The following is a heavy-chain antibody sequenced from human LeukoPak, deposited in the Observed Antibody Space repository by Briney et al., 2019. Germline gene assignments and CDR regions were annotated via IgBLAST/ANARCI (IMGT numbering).Heavy chain of an antibody. J-gene: IGHJ5*02. D-gene: IGHD2-21*02. Sequence: SETLSLTCTVSGGSISSYYWSWIRQPPGKGLEWIGMIFYSGSAYYTPSLRGRVTLSVDTSRNQFSLNLISVTAADTGVYFCARQRSDTSLFDPWGQGTLVTVSS. CDR1: GGSISSYY. CDR3: ARQRSDTSLFDP. V-gene: IGHV4-59*05. CDR2: IFYSGSA.